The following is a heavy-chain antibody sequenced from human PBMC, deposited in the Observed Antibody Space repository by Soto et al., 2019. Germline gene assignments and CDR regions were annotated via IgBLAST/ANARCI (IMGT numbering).Heavy chain of an antibody. CDR1: GFTVSGNY. V-gene: IGHV3-53*02. D-gene: IGHD3-10*01. CDR3: ARDGGLAEDGMDV. Sequence: EMQLVETGGDLIQPGGSLRLSCAASGFTVSGNYMSWVRQAPGKGLEWVSVIYSGGSTYYADSVKGRFTISRDNSKNTLYLQTTSLRATDAGVYYCARDGGLAEDGMDVWGQGTTVTVSS. J-gene: IGHJ6*02. CDR2: IYSGGST.